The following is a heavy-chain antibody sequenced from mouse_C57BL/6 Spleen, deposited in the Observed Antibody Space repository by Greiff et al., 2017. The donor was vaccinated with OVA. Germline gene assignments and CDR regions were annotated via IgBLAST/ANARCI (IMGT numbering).Heavy chain of an antibody. J-gene: IGHJ4*01. CDR1: GYTFTSYW. CDR2: IDPNSGGT. D-gene: IGHD1-1*01. Sequence: VQLQQPGAELVKPGASVKLSCKASGYTFTSYWMHWVKQRPGRGLEWIGRIDPNSGGTKYNEKFKSKATLTVAQPSSTAYMQLRSLTSEDSAVYYCARDYGSSYAYAMDYWGQGTSVTVSS. V-gene: IGHV1-72*01. CDR3: ARDYGSSYAYAMDY.